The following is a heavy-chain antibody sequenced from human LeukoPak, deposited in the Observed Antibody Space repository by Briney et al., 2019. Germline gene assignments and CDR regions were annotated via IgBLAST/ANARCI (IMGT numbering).Heavy chain of an antibody. J-gene: IGHJ6*02. D-gene: IGHD6-13*01. CDR1: GFTFSSYG. CDR2: ISYDGSNK. CDR3: AKDRSSSWYEGPFNGMDV. V-gene: IGHV3-30*18. Sequence: GGSLRLSCAASGFTFSSYGMHWVRQAPGKGLEWVAVISYDGSNKYYADSVKGRFTISRDNSKNTLYLQMNSLRAEDTAVYYYAKDRSSSWYEGPFNGMDVWGQGTTVTVSS.